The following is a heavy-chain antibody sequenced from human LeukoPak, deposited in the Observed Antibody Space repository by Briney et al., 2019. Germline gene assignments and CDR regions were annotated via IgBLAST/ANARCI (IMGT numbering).Heavy chain of an antibody. CDR2: KKQEGSVY. V-gene: IGHV3-7*01. D-gene: IGHD2-8*01. CDR1: GFTFSSNW. Sequence: GGSLRLSCAAPGFTFSSNWMSTVRQARGKGLERVANKKQEGSVYYYVDAVNHRFTISRNNAKNSLYLQMNSLRAEDTAVYYCAKDRCSNGIGCFYYYMDVWGKGTTVTISS. CDR3: AKDRCSNGIGCFYYYMDV. J-gene: IGHJ6*03.